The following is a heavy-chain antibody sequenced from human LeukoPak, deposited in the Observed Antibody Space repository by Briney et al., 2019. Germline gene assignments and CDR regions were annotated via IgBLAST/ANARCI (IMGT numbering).Heavy chain of an antibody. D-gene: IGHD6-13*01. Sequence: SETLSLTCTVSGGSISSGGYYWSWIRQHPGKGLEWIGHIYYSGSTYYNPSLKSRVTISVDTSKNQFSLNLSSVTAADTAVYYCARGFSSILFDPWGQGTLVTVSS. V-gene: IGHV4-31*03. CDR3: ARGFSSILFDP. CDR1: GGSISSGGYY. J-gene: IGHJ5*02. CDR2: IYYSGST.